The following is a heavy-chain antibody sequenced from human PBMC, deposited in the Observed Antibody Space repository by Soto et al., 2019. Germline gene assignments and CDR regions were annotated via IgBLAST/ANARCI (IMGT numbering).Heavy chain of an antibody. CDR2: IKPGTSDI. V-gene: IGHV5-51*01. Sequence: PGESLKISCKGVGYKFGSAWIGWARQMPGKGLEWMGIIKPGTSDIRYSPSCRGHVTISADEAVSTAYLQWSSLKASDTAMYYCARQIYDSDTGPNFQYYFDSWGQGTPVTVSS. J-gene: IGHJ4*02. CDR1: GYKFGSAW. D-gene: IGHD3-22*01. CDR3: ARQIYDSDTGPNFQYYFDS.